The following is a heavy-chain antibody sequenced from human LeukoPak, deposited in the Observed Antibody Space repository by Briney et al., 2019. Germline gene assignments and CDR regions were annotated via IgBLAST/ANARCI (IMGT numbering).Heavy chain of an antibody. V-gene: IGHV4-34*01. CDR1: GGSFSGYY. CDR2: INHSGST. D-gene: IGHD3-3*01. Sequence: SETLSLTCAVYGGSFSGYYWSWIRQPPGKGLEWIGEINHSGSTNYNPSLKSRVTISVDTSKNQFSLKLSSVTAADTAVYYCARETHYDFWSGYSNRFEADDAFDIWGQGTMVTVSS. CDR3: ARETHYDFWSGYSNRFEADDAFDI. J-gene: IGHJ3*02.